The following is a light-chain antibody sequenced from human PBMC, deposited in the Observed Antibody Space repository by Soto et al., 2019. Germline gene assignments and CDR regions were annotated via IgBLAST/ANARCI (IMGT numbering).Light chain of an antibody. Sequence: EIVLTQSPATLSLSPGDRATLSCRASQSVSSYLVWYQQKPGQAPRLLIYDASNRATGIPAKFSGSGSGTDFTLTISSLEPEDFAVYYCQQSRNWPLTFGGGTKVDIK. J-gene: IGKJ4*01. CDR2: DAS. CDR1: QSVSSY. V-gene: IGKV3-11*01. CDR3: QQSRNWPLT.